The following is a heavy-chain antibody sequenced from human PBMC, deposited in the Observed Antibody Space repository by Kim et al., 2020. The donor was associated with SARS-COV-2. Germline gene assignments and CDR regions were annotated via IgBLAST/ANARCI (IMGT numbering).Heavy chain of an antibody. J-gene: IGHJ2*01. CDR2: IFGSGHGT. Sequence: GGSLRLSCVASRFIFSSSAMTWVRQAPGKGLEWVSTIFGSGHGTYYADSVKGRFVVSRDNSKNTLYLQMNNLRGDDTAIYYCAKNVHITSVTFLWYFDLWGRGSSVPVSS. D-gene: IGHD2-2*01. CDR3: AKNVHITSVTFLWYFDL. CDR1: RFIFSSSA. V-gene: IGHV3-23*01.